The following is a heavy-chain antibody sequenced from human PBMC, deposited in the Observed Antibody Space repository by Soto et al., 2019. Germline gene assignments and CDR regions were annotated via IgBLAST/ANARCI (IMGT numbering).Heavy chain of an antibody. J-gene: IGHJ4*02. Sequence: SETLSLTCIVSGGSISSNNYYWGWIRQPPGKGLEWIGSIYYSGNTYYNPSLKSRVTISVDTSKNQFSLKLNSVTAADTAVYYCATTLNYYDSSGYSNWGQGTLVTVSS. D-gene: IGHD3-22*01. CDR3: ATTLNYYDSSGYSN. CDR2: IYYSGNT. V-gene: IGHV4-39*01. CDR1: GGSISSNNYY.